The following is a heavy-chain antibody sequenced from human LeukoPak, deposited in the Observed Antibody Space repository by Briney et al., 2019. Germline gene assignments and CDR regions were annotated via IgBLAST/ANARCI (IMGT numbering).Heavy chain of an antibody. Sequence: GGSLRLSCAASGFTFSSYWMSWVRQAPGKGLEWVANIEQDGSEKYYVDSVKGRFTISRDNAKNSLYLQMNSLRAEDTAVYYCARDIAAADYYFDYWGQGTLVTVSS. CDR3: ARDIAAADYYFDY. J-gene: IGHJ4*02. CDR2: IEQDGSEK. CDR1: GFTFSSYW. D-gene: IGHD6-13*01. V-gene: IGHV3-7*01.